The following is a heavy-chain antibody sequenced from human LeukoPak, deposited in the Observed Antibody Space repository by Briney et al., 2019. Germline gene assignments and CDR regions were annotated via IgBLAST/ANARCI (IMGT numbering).Heavy chain of an antibody. D-gene: IGHD3-10*01. J-gene: IGHJ4*02. CDR3: ARYYYGSGSYSY. CDR2: INLRGST. CDR1: GGSFNDYY. Sequence: PSETLSLTCAVYGGSFNDYYWNWIRQPPGKGLEWIGEINLRGSTTYNPSLKSRVTISLDESKNQFSLKLSSVTAADTAVYYCARYYYGSGSYSYWGQGTLVTVSS. V-gene: IGHV4-34*01.